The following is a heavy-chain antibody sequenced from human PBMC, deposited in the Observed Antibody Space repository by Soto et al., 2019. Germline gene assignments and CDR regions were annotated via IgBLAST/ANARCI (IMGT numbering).Heavy chain of an antibody. CDR2: ISSSSSYI. Sequence: GGSLRLSCAASGFTFSSYSMNWVRQAPGKGLEWVSSISSSSSYIYYADSVKGRFTISRDNAKNSLYLQMNSLRAEDTAVYYCASEFRYCSGGSCSGLNAFDIWGQGTMVTVSS. D-gene: IGHD2-15*01. J-gene: IGHJ3*02. V-gene: IGHV3-21*01. CDR1: GFTFSSYS. CDR3: ASEFRYCSGGSCSGLNAFDI.